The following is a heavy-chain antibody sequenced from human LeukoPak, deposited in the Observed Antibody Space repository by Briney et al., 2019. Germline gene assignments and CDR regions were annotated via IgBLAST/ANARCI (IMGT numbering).Heavy chain of an antibody. J-gene: IGHJ4*02. V-gene: IGHV1-18*01. CDR1: GYTFTSYG. D-gene: IGHD2-2*01. Sequence: GASVEVSCKASGYTFTSYGVSWVRQAPGQGLEWMGWISGYNDNTKYTQNFQGRVTMTTDTSTSTAYMELRSLRSDDTAVYYCARQCLGRTSCYADYWGQGTLVTVSS. CDR3: ARQCLGRTSCYADY. CDR2: ISGYNDNT.